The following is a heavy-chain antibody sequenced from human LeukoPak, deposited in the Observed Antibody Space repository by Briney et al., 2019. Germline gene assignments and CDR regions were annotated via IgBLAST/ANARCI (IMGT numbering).Heavy chain of an antibody. CDR2: IGGDFRT. D-gene: IGHD2-21*01. Sequence: GGSLRLSCAVSGFPFSESAMTWVRQAPGKGLECVSGIGGDFRTHYADSVKGRFTISKDTSKNMLFLQMNNLRAEDTAVYYCAKDIFRWSFHSWGQGTLVTASS. CDR1: GFPFSESA. V-gene: IGHV3-23*01. CDR3: AKDIFRWSFHS. J-gene: IGHJ4*02.